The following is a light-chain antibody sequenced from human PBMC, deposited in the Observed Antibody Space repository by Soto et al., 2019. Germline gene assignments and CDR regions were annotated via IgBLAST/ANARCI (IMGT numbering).Light chain of an antibody. CDR1: SSDDGGYNY. CDR3: SSYAGSNHFLYV. CDR2: EVS. V-gene: IGLV2-8*01. J-gene: IGLJ1*01. Sequence: QSALTQPPSASGSPGHSVTISCTGPSSDDGGYNYVSWYQQHPGKAPKLMIYEVSKRPSGVPDRFSGSKSGNTASLTVSGLQAEDEADYYCSSYAGSNHFLYVFGTGNKITVL.